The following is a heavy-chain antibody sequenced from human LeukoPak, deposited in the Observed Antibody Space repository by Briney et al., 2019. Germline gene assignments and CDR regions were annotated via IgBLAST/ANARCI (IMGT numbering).Heavy chain of an antibody. J-gene: IGHJ4*02. D-gene: IGHD2-8*01. Sequence: PGGSLRLSCTASGFSFSKYAMTWVRQAPGKGLEWVSAISGSGGTTKYADSVKGRFTISRDNSKNTLYLQMNSLRAEDTAVYYCAKDLGYCTNGVCHTRFDYWGQGTLVAVSS. CDR1: GFSFSKYA. CDR3: AKDLGYCTNGVCHTRFDY. V-gene: IGHV3-23*01. CDR2: ISGSGGTT.